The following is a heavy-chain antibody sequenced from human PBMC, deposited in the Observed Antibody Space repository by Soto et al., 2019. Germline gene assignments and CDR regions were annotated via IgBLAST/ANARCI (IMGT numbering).Heavy chain of an antibody. J-gene: IGHJ4*02. CDR2: IYYSGSS. D-gene: IGHD1-1*01. Sequence: TSETLSLTCTVSGGSISGYYWSWIRQPPGKGLEWIAYIYYSGSSNSNPSLKSRVTISVDTSKNQFSLKLSSVTAADTAVYYCARHSNEYRKSLDHWGQGTLVTVSS. CDR1: GGSISGYY. V-gene: IGHV4-59*08. CDR3: ARHSNEYRKSLDH.